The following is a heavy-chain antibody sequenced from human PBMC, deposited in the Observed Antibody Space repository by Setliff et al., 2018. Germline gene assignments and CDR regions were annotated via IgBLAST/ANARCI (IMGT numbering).Heavy chain of an antibody. CDR2: INHSGST. Sequence: SETLSLTCAVYGGSFSGYYWIWIRQPPGKGLEWIGEINHSGSTNYNPSLKSRVTISVDTSKNQFSLKLSSVTAADTAVYYCARGRGDCGGGDCYQDLYYLDYWGQGTLVTVSS. V-gene: IGHV4-34*01. CDR3: ARGRGDCGGGDCYQDLYYLDY. D-gene: IGHD2-21*02. J-gene: IGHJ4*02. CDR1: GGSFSGYY.